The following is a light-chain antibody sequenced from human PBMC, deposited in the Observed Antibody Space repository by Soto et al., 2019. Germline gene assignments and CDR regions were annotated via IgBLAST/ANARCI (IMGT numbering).Light chain of an antibody. CDR1: SSDVSGYNY. V-gene: IGLV2-14*01. CDR3: SSYTSSSTTYV. CDR2: DVS. Sequence: QSVLTQPASVSGSPGQSITISCTGTSSDVSGYNYVSWYQQHPGKAPKLMIYDVSNRPSGVSNRFSGSKSGNTASLTISGLQAEDEADYYCSSYTSSSTTYVFGTGTKV. J-gene: IGLJ1*01.